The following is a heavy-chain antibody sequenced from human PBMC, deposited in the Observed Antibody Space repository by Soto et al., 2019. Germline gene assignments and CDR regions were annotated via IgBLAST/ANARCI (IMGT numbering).Heavy chain of an antibody. CDR1: GASVSSGSYY. CDR2: IYYSGST. Sequence: PSETLSLTCAVSGASVSSGSYYWNWIRQPPGKGLEWIGYIYYSGSTSYDPSLKSRVTISVDTSKNQFSLKLSSVTAADTAVYYCAREMITFGGARAHYWGQGTMATVYS. J-gene: IGHJ4*02. CDR3: AREMITFGGARAHY. D-gene: IGHD3-16*01. V-gene: IGHV4-61*01.